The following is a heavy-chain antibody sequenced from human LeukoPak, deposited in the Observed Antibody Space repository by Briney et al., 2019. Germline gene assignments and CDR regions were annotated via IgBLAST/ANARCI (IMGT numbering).Heavy chain of an antibody. V-gene: IGHV4-34*01. CDR1: GGSFSGYY. CDR2: INHSGST. Sequence: PSETLSLTCAAYGGSFSGYYWSWIRQPPGKGLEWIGEINHSGSTNYNPSLKSRVTISVDTSKNQFSLKLSSVTAADTAVYYCARVTNRGYSYGYGCWGQGTLVTVSS. CDR3: ARVTNRGYSYGYGC. D-gene: IGHD5-18*01. J-gene: IGHJ4*02.